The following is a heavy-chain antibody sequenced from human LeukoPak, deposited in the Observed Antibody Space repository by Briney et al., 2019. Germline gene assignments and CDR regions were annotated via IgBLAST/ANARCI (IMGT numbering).Heavy chain of an antibody. J-gene: IGHJ4*02. CDR3: ARVKSSWYMYFDY. CDR1: GGSFSDYY. CDR2: INHSGST. D-gene: IGHD6-13*01. V-gene: IGHV4-34*01. Sequence: SETLSLTCAVYGGSFSDYYWSWIRQPPGKGLEWIGEINHSGSTNYNPSLKSRVTISVDTSKNQFSLKLSSVTAADTAVYYCARVKSSWYMYFDYWGQGTLVTVSS.